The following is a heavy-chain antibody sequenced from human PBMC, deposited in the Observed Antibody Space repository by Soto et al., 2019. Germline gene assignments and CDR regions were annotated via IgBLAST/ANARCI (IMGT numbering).Heavy chain of an antibody. CDR2: ISAYKGNT. Sequence: QVQLVQSGAEVKKPGASVKVSCKASGYTFTSYGISWVRQAPGQGLEWMGWISAYKGNTNYAQKLQGRVPLTTDTSTSTAYMELRSRRSDDTAVYYCATFPGYCSSTSCAYYYYYYYMDVWGKGTTVTVSS. D-gene: IGHD2-2*01. CDR1: GYTFTSYG. CDR3: ATFPGYCSSTSCAYYYYYYYMDV. V-gene: IGHV1-18*01. J-gene: IGHJ6*03.